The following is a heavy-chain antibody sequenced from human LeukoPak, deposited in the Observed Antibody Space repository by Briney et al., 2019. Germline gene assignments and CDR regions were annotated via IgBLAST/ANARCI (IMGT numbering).Heavy chain of an antibody. CDR3: ARQGVGATDC. V-gene: IGHV4-39*01. CDR2: IYYSGST. Sequence: SETLSLTCTVSGGSISSRSYYWGWIRQPPGKGLEWIGSIYYSGSTYYNPSLKSRVTISVDTSKNQFSLKLSSVTAADTAVYYCARQGVGATDCWGQGTLVTVSS. D-gene: IGHD1-26*01. J-gene: IGHJ4*02. CDR1: GGSISSRSYY.